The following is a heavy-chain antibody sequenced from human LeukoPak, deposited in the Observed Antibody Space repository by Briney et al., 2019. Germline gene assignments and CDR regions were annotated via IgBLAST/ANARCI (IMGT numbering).Heavy chain of an antibody. CDR1: GGSISSSSYD. CDR3: ARRRYYDSTGYLD. J-gene: IGHJ1*01. D-gene: IGHD3-22*01. Sequence: SETLSLTCSVSGGSISSSSYDWGWIRQPRGKGLEWIGEIYSCGRPYYNSSLNSRLTISVYTSWNQFSLTLSSVTAADTGVYYCARRRYYDSTGYLDWGQGTLVSVSA. V-gene: IGHV4-39*01. CDR2: IYSCGRP.